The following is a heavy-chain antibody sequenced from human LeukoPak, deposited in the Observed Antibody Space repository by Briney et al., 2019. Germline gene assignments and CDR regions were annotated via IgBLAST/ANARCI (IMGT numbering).Heavy chain of an antibody. CDR2: ISYDGSNK. V-gene: IGHV3-30*04. CDR1: GFTFSSYA. Sequence: GGSLRLSCAASGFTFSSYAMHWVRQAPGKGLEWVAVISYDGSNKYYADSVKGRFTISRDNSKNTLYLQMNSLRAEDTAVYYCARGAGTVVPAAHFDYWGQGILVTVSS. D-gene: IGHD2-2*01. CDR3: ARGAGTVVPAAHFDY. J-gene: IGHJ4*02.